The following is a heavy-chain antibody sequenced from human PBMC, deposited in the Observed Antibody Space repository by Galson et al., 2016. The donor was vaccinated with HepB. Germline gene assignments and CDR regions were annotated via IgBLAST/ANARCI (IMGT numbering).Heavy chain of an antibody. CDR3: TRTRYTYSMDV. CDR2: IMRNSDTI. V-gene: IGHV3-9*01. CDR1: GFTLNDYA. D-gene: IGHD1-14*01. J-gene: IGHJ6*01. Sequence: SLRLSCAASGFTLNDYAMHWVRQGQGKGLEWVAGIMRNSDTIGYADSVKGRFPISRDDAKRTLYLEMNSLRAEDTAVYFCTRTRYTYSMDVWGPGTTVTVSS.